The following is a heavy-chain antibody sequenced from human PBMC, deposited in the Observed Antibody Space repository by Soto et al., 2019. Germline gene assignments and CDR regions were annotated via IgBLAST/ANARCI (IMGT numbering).Heavy chain of an antibody. D-gene: IGHD6-19*01. J-gene: IGHJ3*01. CDR2: ITWNGATT. CDR3: ARDGGVVVAVDAFDV. CDR1: GFTFDDHG. Sequence: SGGSLILSCAASGFTFDDHGMTWVRQAPGKGLEWVSGITWNGATTGYADSVKGRFTISRDNAKNSLYLQMNSLRVEDTALYYCARDGGVVVAVDAFDVWGQGTMVTVSS. V-gene: IGHV3-20*04.